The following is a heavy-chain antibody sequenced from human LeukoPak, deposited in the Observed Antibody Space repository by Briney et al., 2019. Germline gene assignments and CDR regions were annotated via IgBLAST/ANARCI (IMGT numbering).Heavy chain of an antibody. CDR2: INPNGGGT. CDR3: ARGGSGSGYLYYFDY. Sequence: ASVKVSCKASGYSFSDYSIHWVRQAPGQVLERMGRINPNGGGTSYAQNFQGRVSMTRDTSISTTYMELSGLTSDDTAVYYCARGGSGSGYLYYFDYWGQGTLVSVSS. CDR1: GYSFSDYS. V-gene: IGHV1-2*06. D-gene: IGHD3-10*01. J-gene: IGHJ4*01.